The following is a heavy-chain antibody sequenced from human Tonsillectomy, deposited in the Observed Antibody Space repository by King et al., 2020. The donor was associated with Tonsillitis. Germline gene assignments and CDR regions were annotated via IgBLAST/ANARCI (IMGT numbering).Heavy chain of an antibody. CDR1: GFTFSRHT. CDR2: ISGSGSQT. CDR3: AKGQVSSNYDTYFDF. Sequence: VQLVESGGGLVQPGGSLRLSCAASGFTFSRHTMTWVRQAPGKGLEWVSAISGSGSQTFSGDSVKGRFTISRDNSKNTLYLQMNSLRVEDTAVYYCAKGQVSSNYDTYFDFWGQGTLVTVSS. J-gene: IGHJ4*02. D-gene: IGHD4-11*01. V-gene: IGHV3-23*04.